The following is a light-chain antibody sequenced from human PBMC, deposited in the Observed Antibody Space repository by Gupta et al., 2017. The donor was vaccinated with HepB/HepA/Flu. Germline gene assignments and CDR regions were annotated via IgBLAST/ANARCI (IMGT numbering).Light chain of an antibody. CDR3: QQRINWLPLHT. J-gene: IGKJ4*01. Sequence: EIVLTQSTATLSLSPGQRATLPCRASQSVSSYLACNHQKQGQAPMLLIYDASNRAKGSKARCSGSGDGTDVTLTINSREPEDLPVYYCQQRINWLPLHTFGGGTKVEIK. V-gene: IGKV3-11*01. CDR1: QSVSSY. CDR2: DAS.